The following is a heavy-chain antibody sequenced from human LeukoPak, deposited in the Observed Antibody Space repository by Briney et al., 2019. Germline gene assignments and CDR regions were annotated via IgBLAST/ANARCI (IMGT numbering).Heavy chain of an antibody. J-gene: IGHJ4*02. D-gene: IGHD2-2*02. V-gene: IGHV3-48*01. Sequence: QAGGSLRLSCAASGFTFSSYSMNWVRQAPGKGLEWVSYISSSSSTIYYADSVKGRFTISRDNAKNSLYLQMNSLRAEDTAVYYCATLGNIVVVPAAIWGSDFDYWGQGTLVTVSS. CDR3: ATLGNIVVVPAAIWGSDFDY. CDR1: GFTFSSYS. CDR2: ISSSSSTI.